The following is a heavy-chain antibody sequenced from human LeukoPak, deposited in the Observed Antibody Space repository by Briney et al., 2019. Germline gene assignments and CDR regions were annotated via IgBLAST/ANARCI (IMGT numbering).Heavy chain of an antibody. Sequence: SETLSLTCTVSDGSISSSSYYWGWIRQPPGKGLEWIGSIYYTGSTYYNPSLNTRVTISVDTSKNQFSLKLSFVTATDTAVYYCARHEAQDFDYWGQGTLVTVSS. CDR3: ARHEAQDFDY. J-gene: IGHJ4*02. CDR1: DGSISSSSYY. CDR2: IYYTGST. V-gene: IGHV4-39*01.